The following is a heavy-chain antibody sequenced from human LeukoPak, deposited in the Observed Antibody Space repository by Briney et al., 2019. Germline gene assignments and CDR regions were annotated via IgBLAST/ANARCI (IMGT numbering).Heavy chain of an antibody. CDR3: ATLRGASTAVFGP. CDR2: IYYSGAT. CDR1: GCSISYDY. J-gene: IGHJ5*02. Sequence: SEPLPLTCTVSGCSISYDYWSWIRQSPGKRLEWIGYIYYSGATNYSPSLRSRVTISVDTSKNQFSLRLSSGTAADQALYYCATLRGASTAVFGPWGQGALVTVSS. V-gene: IGHV4-59*08. D-gene: IGHD3-3*01.